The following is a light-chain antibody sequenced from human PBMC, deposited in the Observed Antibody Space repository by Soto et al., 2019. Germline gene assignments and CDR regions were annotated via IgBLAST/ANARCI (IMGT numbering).Light chain of an antibody. V-gene: IGKV1-5*01. CDR3: QHYNSYPIT. J-gene: IGKJ5*01. CDR1: QSIAPY. CDR2: DAS. Sequence: EIPMPKCHFTLSSSACAMVTITCRASQSIAPYLTWYQQKPGKAPKLLIYDASSLKSGVPSRFSGSGSGTEFTLTISSLQPDDFATYYCQHYNSYPITFGQGTRLEIK.